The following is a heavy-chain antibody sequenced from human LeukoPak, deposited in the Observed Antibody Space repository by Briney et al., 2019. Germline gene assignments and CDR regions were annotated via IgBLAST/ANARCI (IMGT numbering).Heavy chain of an antibody. Sequence: GGSLTLSCAASGFTFNNYAMNWVRQAPGKGLEWVSLISSSGANAYYVDSVKGRFTISRDNSKNTVSLQMNSLRGEDTAVYYCAKDVRVGGGGMDVWGQGTPVTVSS. D-gene: IGHD1-26*01. V-gene: IGHV3-23*01. J-gene: IGHJ6*02. CDR3: AKDVRVGGGGMDV. CDR1: GFTFNNYA. CDR2: ISSSGANA.